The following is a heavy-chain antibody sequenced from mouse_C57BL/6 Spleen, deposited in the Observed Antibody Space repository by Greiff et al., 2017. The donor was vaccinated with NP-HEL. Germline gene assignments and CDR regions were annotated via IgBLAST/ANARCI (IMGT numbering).Heavy chain of an antibody. V-gene: IGHV1-77*01. CDR2: IGPGSGST. Sequence: VQRVESGAELVKPGASVKISCKASGYTFTDYYINWVKQRPGQGLEWIGKIGPGSGSTYYNETFKGKATLTADKSSSTAYMQLSSLTSEDAAVYFGAGQLQRYAMDYWGQGTSVTVSS. CDR1: GYTFTDYY. J-gene: IGHJ4*01. D-gene: IGHD1-1*01. CDR3: AGQLQRYAMDY.